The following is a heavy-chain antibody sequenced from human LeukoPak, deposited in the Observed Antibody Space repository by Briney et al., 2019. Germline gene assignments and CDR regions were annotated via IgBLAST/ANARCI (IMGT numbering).Heavy chain of an antibody. Sequence: GGSLRLSCAASGFTFSSYWMSWVRQAPGKGLEWVANIKQDGSAKYYVDSVKGRFTISRDNAKNSLYLQMNSLRAEDTAVYYCAGLATVTTFYYFDYWGQGTLVTVSS. D-gene: IGHD4-17*01. CDR1: GFTFSSYW. J-gene: IGHJ4*02. V-gene: IGHV3-7*01. CDR3: AGLATVTTFYYFDY. CDR2: IKQDGSAK.